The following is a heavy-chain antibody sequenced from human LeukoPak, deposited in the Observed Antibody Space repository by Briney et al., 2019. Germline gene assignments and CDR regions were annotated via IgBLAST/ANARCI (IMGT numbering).Heavy chain of an antibody. Sequence: ASVKVSCKASGYTFTGYYMHWVRQAPGQGLEWMGWINPNSGGTNYAQKFQGRVTMTRDTSISTAYMELSRLRSDDTAVYYCARDHCSGGSCYSGVSWFDPWGQGTLVTVSS. V-gene: IGHV1-2*02. CDR3: ARDHCSGGSCYSGVSWFDP. CDR1: GYTFTGYY. D-gene: IGHD2-15*01. J-gene: IGHJ5*02. CDR2: INPNSGGT.